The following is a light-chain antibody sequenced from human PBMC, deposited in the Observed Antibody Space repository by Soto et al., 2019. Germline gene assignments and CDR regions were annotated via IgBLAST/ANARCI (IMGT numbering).Light chain of an antibody. CDR2: AAS. CDR3: QQSYSTPRP. Sequence: DIQMTQSPSSLSASVGDRVTITCRASQSISSYLNWYQQKPGKAPKLLIYAASSLQSGVPSRFSGSGSGTAFTLTSSSLQPEDFATYSGQQSYSTPRPFGHGTKLEIK. CDR1: QSISSY. J-gene: IGKJ2*01. V-gene: IGKV1-39*01.